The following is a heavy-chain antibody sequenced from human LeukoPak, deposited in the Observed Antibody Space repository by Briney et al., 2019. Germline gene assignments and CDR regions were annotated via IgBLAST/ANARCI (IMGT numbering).Heavy chain of an antibody. CDR3: ARYGSGSRHFDY. D-gene: IGHD3-10*01. CDR2: IYYSGST. V-gene: IGHV4-59*01. J-gene: IGHJ4*02. CDR1: GGSISSYY. Sequence: SETLSLTCTVSGGSISSYYWSWIRQPPGKGLEWVGYIYYSGSTNYNPSLKSRVTISVDTSKNQFSLKLSSVTAADTAVYYCARYGSGSRHFDYWGQGTLVTVSS.